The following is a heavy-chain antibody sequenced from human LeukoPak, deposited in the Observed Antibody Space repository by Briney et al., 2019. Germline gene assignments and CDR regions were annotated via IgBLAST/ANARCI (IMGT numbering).Heavy chain of an antibody. CDR3: ARGRHCSGGSCYLGY. CDR2: INPSSGGT. Sequence: ASVKVSCKASGYTFTGYYMQWVRQAPGQGLEWMGWINPSSGGTNYALKFQVRVTMTRDTSISTAYMELSRLNSDDTAVYYCARGRHCSGGSCYLGYWSQGTLVTVSS. V-gene: IGHV1-2*02. D-gene: IGHD2-15*01. J-gene: IGHJ4*02. CDR1: GYTFTGYY.